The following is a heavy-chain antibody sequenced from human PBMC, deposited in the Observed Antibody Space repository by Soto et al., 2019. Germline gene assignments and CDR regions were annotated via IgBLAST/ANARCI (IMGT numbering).Heavy chain of an antibody. V-gene: IGHV1-69*06. CDR1: GGTFSSYA. CDR3: ARGSPYCSSTSCYNAYYYYGMDV. D-gene: IGHD2-2*02. J-gene: IGHJ6*02. CDR2: IIPIFGTA. Sequence: SVKVSCKASGGTFSSYAISWVRQAPGQGLEWMGGIIPIFGTANYAQKFQGRVTITADRSTSTAYMELSSLRSEDTAVYYCARGSPYCSSTSCYNAYYYYGMDVWGQGTTVTVSS.